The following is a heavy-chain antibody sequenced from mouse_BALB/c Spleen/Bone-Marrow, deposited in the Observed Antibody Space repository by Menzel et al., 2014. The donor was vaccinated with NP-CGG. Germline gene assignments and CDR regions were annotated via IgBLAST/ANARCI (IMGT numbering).Heavy chain of an antibody. CDR1: GFTFSSYG. J-gene: IGHJ2*01. Sequence: EVKLVDSGGGLVQPGGSLKLSCAASGFTFSSYGMSWVRQTPDKRLELVASINSNGGSTYYPDSVKGRFTISRDNAKNTLSLQMSSLKSEDTAMYYCARGNYGNYVDYFDYWGQGTTPTVSS. CDR2: INSNGGST. CDR3: ARGNYGNYVDYFDY. D-gene: IGHD2-1*01. V-gene: IGHV5-6-3*01.